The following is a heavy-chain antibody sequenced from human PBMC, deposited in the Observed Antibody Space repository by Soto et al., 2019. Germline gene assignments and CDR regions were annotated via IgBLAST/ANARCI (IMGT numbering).Heavy chain of an antibody. CDR3: ARDLPFTFGGVIVTPPSSYFDY. CDR2: IWYDGSNK. D-gene: IGHD3-16*02. V-gene: IGHV3-33*01. Sequence: GGSLRLSFAASRFTFSRYGMHWVRQAPGEGLEWFAVIWYDGSNKYYADSVKGRFTISRDNSKNTLYLQMNSLRAEDTAVYYCARDLPFTFGGVIVTPPSSYFDYWGQGTLVTVSS. J-gene: IGHJ4*02. CDR1: RFTFSRYG.